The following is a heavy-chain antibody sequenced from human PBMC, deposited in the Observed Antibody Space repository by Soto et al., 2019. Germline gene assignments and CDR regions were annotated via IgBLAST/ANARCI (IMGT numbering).Heavy chain of an antibody. Sequence: GSLRLSCAASGFTFSSYSMNWVRQAPGKGLEWVSSISSSSSYIYYADSVKGRLTISRDNAKNTLYLQMDSLRAEDTAVYFCAKDTFYHDSSGYYIFEFWGQGALVTVSS. CDR1: GFTFSSYS. J-gene: IGHJ4*02. CDR2: ISSSSSYI. D-gene: IGHD3-22*01. V-gene: IGHV3-21*01. CDR3: AKDTFYHDSSGYYIFEF.